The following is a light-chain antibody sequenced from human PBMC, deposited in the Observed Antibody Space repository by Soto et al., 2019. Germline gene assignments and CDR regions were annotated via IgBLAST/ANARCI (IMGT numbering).Light chain of an antibody. CDR1: SNDIGGYKY. CDR2: DVT. J-gene: IGLJ2*01. Sequence: QSVLTQPASVSGSPGQSITISCTGTSNDIGGYKYVSWYQQHPGKAPKLMIYDVTARPSGVSNRFSGSKSGNTASLTISGLQPEDEADYYCSSCTGSSTHVTFGGVTKLTVL. V-gene: IGLV2-14*03. CDR3: SSCTGSSTHVT.